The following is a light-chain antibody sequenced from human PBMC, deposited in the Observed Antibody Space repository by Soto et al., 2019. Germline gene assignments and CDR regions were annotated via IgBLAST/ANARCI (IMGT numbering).Light chain of an antibody. V-gene: IGLV1-44*01. Sequence: QSVLTQPPSVSGTPGQRVTISCSGDNSNIGSNTVNWYQQLPGTAPKLVIYSNAQRPSGVPDRFSGSKSGTSASLAISGLQSEDEAEYSCAAWDDNLDCPVFGGGTKATVL. J-gene: IGLJ3*02. CDR3: AAWDDNLDCPV. CDR2: SNA. CDR1: NSNIGSNT.